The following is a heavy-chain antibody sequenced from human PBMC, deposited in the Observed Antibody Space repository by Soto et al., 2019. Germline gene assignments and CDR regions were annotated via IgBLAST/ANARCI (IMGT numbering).Heavy chain of an antibody. V-gene: IGHV1-69*12. D-gene: IGHD1-26*01. J-gene: IGHJ5*02. CDR3: ARGGSGSYVRPPDWFDP. CDR1: GGTFSSYA. Sequence: QVQLVQSGAEVKKPGSSVKVSCKASGGTFSSYAISWVRQAPGQGLEWMGGIIPIFGTANYAQKFQGRVTITADESTSTAYMELSSLRSEDTAVDYWARGGSGSYVRPPDWFDPWGQGTLVTVSS. CDR2: IIPIFGTA.